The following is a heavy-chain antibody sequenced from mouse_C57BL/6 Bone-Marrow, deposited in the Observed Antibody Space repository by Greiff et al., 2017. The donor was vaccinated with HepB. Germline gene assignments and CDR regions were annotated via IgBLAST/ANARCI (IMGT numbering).Heavy chain of an antibody. CDR2: IRLKSDNYAT. V-gene: IGHV6-3*01. Sequence: EVHLVESGGGLVQPGGSMKLSCVASGFTFSNYWMNWVRQSPEKGLEWVAQIRLKSDNYATHYAESVKGRFTISRDDSKSSVYLQMNNLRAEDTGIYYCADYYDSSYGYFDYWGQGTTLTVSS. CDR1: GFTFSNYW. J-gene: IGHJ2*01. D-gene: IGHD1-1*01. CDR3: ADYYDSSYGYFDY.